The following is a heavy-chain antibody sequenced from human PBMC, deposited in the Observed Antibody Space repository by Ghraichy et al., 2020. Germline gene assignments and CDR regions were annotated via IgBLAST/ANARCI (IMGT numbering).Heavy chain of an antibody. Sequence: GESLNISCTASGFTFSTYAMHWVRQAPGKGLEWVAVISYDGSNKYYADSVKGRFTISRDNSKNTLYLQMNSLRVEDTAVYYCAICCSDATTGMDVWGQGTTVTVSS. V-gene: IGHV3-30-3*01. CDR1: GFTFSTYA. CDR2: ISYDGSNK. J-gene: IGHJ6*02. CDR3: AICCSDATTGMDV. D-gene: IGHD2-15*01.